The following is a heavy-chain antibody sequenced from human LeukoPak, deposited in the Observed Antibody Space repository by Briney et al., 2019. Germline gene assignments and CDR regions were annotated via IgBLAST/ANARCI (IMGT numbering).Heavy chain of an antibody. J-gene: IGHJ4*02. Sequence: SVKVSCKASGYTFTSYGISWVRQAPGQGLEWMGGIIPIFGTANYVEKFQGRVTITADESTSTAYMELSSLRSEDTAVYYCARVGVNVGDILWPYFDYWGQGTLVTVSS. V-gene: IGHV1-69*13. CDR2: IIPIFGTA. CDR3: ARVGVNVGDILWPYFDY. D-gene: IGHD2-15*01. CDR1: GYTFTSYG.